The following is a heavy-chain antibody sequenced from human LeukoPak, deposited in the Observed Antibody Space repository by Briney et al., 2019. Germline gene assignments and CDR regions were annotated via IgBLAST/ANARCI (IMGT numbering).Heavy chain of an antibody. D-gene: IGHD1-26*01. CDR3: AREGGSRVVIYFDY. V-gene: IGHV3-74*01. CDR1: GFTFSYYW. CDR2: IDSDGSST. Sequence: PGGSLRLSCAASGFTFSYYWMHWVRQGPGKGLVWVSRIDSDGSSTNYADSVKGRFTISRDNAKNSLYLLMNSLRAEDTAVYYCAREGGSRVVIYFDYWGQGALVTVSS. J-gene: IGHJ4*02.